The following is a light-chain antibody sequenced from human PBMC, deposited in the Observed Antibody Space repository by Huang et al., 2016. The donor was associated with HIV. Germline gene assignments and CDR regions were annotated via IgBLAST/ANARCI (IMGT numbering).Light chain of an antibody. CDR2: DAS. V-gene: IGKV3-11*01. Sequence: EIVLTQSPATLSLSPGERATLSCWASQSVSSYLAWYQQQPGQAPRLLIYDASNRATGIPARFSGSGSGTDFTLTISSLEPEDFAVYYCQQRSNWPRTFGQGTKVEIK. J-gene: IGKJ1*01. CDR3: QQRSNWPRT. CDR1: QSVSSY.